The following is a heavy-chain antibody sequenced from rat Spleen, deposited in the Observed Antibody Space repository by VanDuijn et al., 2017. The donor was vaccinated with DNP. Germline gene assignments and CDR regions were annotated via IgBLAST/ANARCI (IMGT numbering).Heavy chain of an antibody. CDR3: ARHRTIMPYYYAMDA. CDR2: ISYDGSST. CDR1: GLTFSDYA. D-gene: IGHD1-12*01. J-gene: IGHJ4*01. V-gene: IGHV5-7*01. Sequence: EVQLVESGGGPVQPGGSLKLSCAASGLTFSDYAMAWVRQAPKKGLEWVATISYDGSSTNYRDSVKGRFTISRDNAKSTLYLQMDSLRSEDTATYYCARHRTIMPYYYAMDAWGQGASVTVSS.